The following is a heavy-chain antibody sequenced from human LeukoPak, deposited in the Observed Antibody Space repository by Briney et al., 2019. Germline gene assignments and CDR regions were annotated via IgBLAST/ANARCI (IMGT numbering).Heavy chain of an antibody. CDR2: ILYTGST. J-gene: IGHJ4*02. D-gene: IGHD6-13*01. CDR3: ARGVIAAGGNDFDY. CDR1: GGSISRSSDY. Sequence: SETLSLTCTVSGGSISRSSDYWGWIRQPPGKGLEWIGSILYTGSTYYNPSLKSRVTMSVDTSKNQLSLKVISVTAADTAVYYCARGVIAAGGNDFDYWGQGTLVTVSS. V-gene: IGHV4-39*07.